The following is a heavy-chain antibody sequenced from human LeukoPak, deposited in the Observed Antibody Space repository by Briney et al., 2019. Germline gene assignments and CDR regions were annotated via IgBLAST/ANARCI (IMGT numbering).Heavy chain of an antibody. CDR2: IYDTGST. CDR1: GSSISSINYH. V-gene: IGHV4-39*01. CDR3: TSDRRISWIYY. Sequence: SETLSLTCTVSGSSISSINYHWAWIRQPPGKGLEWIGAIYDTGSTYYNPSLKSRVTISVDTSKNQFSLRLSPVTVADTAMYYCTSDRRISWIYYWGQGTLVTVSS. J-gene: IGHJ4*02. D-gene: IGHD6-13*01.